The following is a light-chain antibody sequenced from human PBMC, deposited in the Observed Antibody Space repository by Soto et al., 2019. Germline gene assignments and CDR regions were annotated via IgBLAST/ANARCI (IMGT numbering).Light chain of an antibody. CDR2: YDR. CDR3: QVWDSSSDHYV. Sequence: SYVLTQPPSVSVAPGKTARITCAGNNIGSQSVHWYQQKPGQAPVLVIFYDRERPSGIPERFSGSNSGNTATLTISRVEAGDEADYYCQVWDSSSDHYVFATGTKLTVL. V-gene: IGLV3-21*04. J-gene: IGLJ1*01. CDR1: NIGSQS.